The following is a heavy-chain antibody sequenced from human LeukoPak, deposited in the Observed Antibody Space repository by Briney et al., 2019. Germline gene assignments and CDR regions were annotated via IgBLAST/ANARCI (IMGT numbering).Heavy chain of an antibody. V-gene: IGHV2-70*11. CDR3: ARSYYGSGSYYRGKNWFDP. CDR1: GFSLSTSGMC. CDR2: IDWDDDK. J-gene: IGHJ5*02. D-gene: IGHD3-10*01. Sequence: SGPTLVNPTQTLTLTCTFSGFSLSTSGMCVSWIRQPPGKALEWLARIDWDDDKYYSTSLKTRLTISKDTSKNQVVFTMTNMDPVDTATYCCARSYYGSGSYYRGKNWFDPWGQGTLVTVSS.